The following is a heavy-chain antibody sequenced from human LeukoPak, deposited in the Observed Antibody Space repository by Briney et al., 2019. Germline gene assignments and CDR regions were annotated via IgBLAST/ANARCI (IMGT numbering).Heavy chain of an antibody. CDR3: ARGLLRNYYFDY. CDR1: GFTFSSYG. J-gene: IGHJ4*02. CDR2: IWYDGSNK. D-gene: IGHD2-15*01. Sequence: GGSLRLSCAASGFTFSSYGMHWVRQAPGKGLEWVAVIWYDGSNKYYADSVKGRFTISRDNSKNTLYLQMNSLRAEDTVVYYCARGLLRNYYFDYWGQGTLVTVSS. V-gene: IGHV3-33*01.